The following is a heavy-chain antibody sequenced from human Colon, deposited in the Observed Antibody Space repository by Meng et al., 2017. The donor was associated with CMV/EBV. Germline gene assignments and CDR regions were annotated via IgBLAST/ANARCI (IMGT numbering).Heavy chain of an antibody. J-gene: IGHJ5*02. Sequence: SGYIFTRYAMHWVRQAPGQGLEWMGWINCDTGTTKYSLKFQDRVTFSRDISASTVYMELSELTSQDSSFYYCARDVGTTGHNRLDPWGQGTLVTVSS. D-gene: IGHD1-1*01. V-gene: IGHV1-3*01. CDR2: INCDTGTT. CDR3: ARDVGTTGHNRLDP. CDR1: GYIFTRYA.